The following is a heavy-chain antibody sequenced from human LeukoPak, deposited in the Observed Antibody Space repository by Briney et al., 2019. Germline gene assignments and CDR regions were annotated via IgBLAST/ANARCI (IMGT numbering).Heavy chain of an antibody. Sequence: ASVKVSCKASGYTFTSYQMHWVRQAPRQGLEWMGVINPSAGTASYAQNFQGRVIVTGDTSTSTVYMELSSLRSEDTAVYYCARDLGSWSLDYWGQGTLVTVSS. CDR2: INPSAGTA. D-gene: IGHD6-13*01. V-gene: IGHV1-46*01. CDR3: ARDLGSWSLDY. J-gene: IGHJ4*02. CDR1: GYTFTSYQ.